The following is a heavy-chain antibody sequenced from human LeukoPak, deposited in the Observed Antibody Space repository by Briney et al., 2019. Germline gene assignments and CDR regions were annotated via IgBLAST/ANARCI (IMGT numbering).Heavy chain of an antibody. CDR1: GFTFSSYS. J-gene: IGHJ4*02. CDR3: ARDGNYYDSSGYGH. V-gene: IGHV3-21*01. CDR2: ISSSSRYI. D-gene: IGHD3-22*01. Sequence: GGSLRLSCAASGFTFSSYSMNWVRQAPGKGLEWVSSISSSSRYIYYADAVKGRFTISTYNAKNSLYLQMTSLRAEDTAVYYWARDGNYYDSSGYGHWGQGTLVTVSS.